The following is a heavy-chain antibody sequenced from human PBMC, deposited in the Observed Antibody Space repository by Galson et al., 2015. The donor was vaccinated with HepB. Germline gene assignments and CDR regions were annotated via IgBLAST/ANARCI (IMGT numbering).Heavy chain of an antibody. D-gene: IGHD3-22*01. CDR1: GFTFSNAW. J-gene: IGHJ4*02. CDR2: IKSKTDGGTT. CDR3: TTVEGYDSSGYHFDY. V-gene: IGHV3-15*01. Sequence: SLRLSCAASGFTFSNAWMSWVRQAPGKGLEWVGRIKSKTDGGTTDYAAPVKGRFTISRDDSKNTLYLQMNSLKTEDTAVYYCTTVEGYDSSGYHFDYWGQGTLVTVSS.